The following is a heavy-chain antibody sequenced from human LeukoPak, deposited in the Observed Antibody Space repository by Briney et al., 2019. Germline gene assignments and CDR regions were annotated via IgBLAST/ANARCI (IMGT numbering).Heavy chain of an antibody. V-gene: IGHV3-23*01. CDR2: ISGSGGRT. J-gene: IGHJ4*02. Sequence: GESLRLSCAASGFTFSTYAMGWVPQAPGKGREWVSAISGSGGRTYYADSVKGRFTISRDNSKNTLYVQMNSLRAEDTAVYYCAKANWDDEYIFTNWGQGTLVTVSS. D-gene: IGHD1-1*01. CDR3: AKANWDDEYIFTN. CDR1: GFTFSTYA.